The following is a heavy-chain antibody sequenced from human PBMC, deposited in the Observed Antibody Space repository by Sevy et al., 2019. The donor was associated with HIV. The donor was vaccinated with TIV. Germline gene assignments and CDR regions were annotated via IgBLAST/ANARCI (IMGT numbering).Heavy chain of an antibody. J-gene: IGHJ4*02. D-gene: IGHD4-4*01. Sequence: GGSLRLSCAASGFTFSSYSMNWVRQAPGKGLEWVPSISSSSSYIYYADSVKVGFTISRENAKNSLYLQMNSLRAEDTAVYYCARDVDVWDYSNPFDYWGQGTLVTFSS. V-gene: IGHV3-21*01. CDR3: ARDVDVWDYSNPFDY. CDR1: GFTFSSYS. CDR2: ISSSSSYI.